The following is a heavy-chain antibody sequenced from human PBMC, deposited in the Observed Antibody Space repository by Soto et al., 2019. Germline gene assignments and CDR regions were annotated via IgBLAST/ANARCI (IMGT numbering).Heavy chain of an antibody. J-gene: IGHJ4*02. CDR2: ISGSGGST. Sequence: GGSLRLSCAASGFTFSSYAMSWVRQAPGKGLEWVSAISGSGGSTYYADSVKGRFTISRDNSKNTLYLQMNSLRAEDTAVYYCAKGQTTYYDYIWGCYLQFDYWGQGTLVTVSS. D-gene: IGHD3-16*02. CDR1: GFTFSSYA. V-gene: IGHV3-23*01. CDR3: AKGQTTYYDYIWGCYLQFDY.